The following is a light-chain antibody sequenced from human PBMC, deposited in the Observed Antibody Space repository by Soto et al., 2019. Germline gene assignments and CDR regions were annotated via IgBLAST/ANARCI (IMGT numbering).Light chain of an antibody. Sequence: EIVITQSPDTRSVSPGDRAALSCRTSQSVSSDLAWYQQKPGQAPRLLIYGASTRATGIPARFSGSGSGTEFTLTISSLQSEDFAVYYCHHYSSWPPYTFGQGTRLEIK. CDR2: GAS. CDR3: HHYSSWPPYT. CDR1: QSVSSD. J-gene: IGKJ5*01. V-gene: IGKV3D-15*01.